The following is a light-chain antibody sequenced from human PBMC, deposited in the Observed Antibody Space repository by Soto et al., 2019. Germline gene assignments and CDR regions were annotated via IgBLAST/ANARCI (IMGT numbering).Light chain of an antibody. V-gene: IGLV2-14*01. CDR2: EVS. J-gene: IGLJ1*01. Sequence: QSALTQPASVSGSPGQSITISCTGASSDVGSYNYVSWYQQYPGKAPKLMLFEVSARPSGVSNRFSGSKSGNTACLTISGLQAEDEADYYCSSYTSSSSLVFGTGTKVTVL. CDR1: SSDVGSYNY. CDR3: SSYTSSSSLV.